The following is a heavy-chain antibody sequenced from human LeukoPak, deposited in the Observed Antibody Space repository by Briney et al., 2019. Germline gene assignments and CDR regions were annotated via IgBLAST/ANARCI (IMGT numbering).Heavy chain of an antibody. CDR2: INHSGST. D-gene: IGHD1-14*01. CDR3: ARGPYPNPRA. V-gene: IGHV4-34*01. Sequence: PSETLSLTCAVYGGSFSGYYWSWIRQPPGKGLEWIGEINHSGSTNYNPSLKSRVTISVDTPKNQFSLKLSSVTAADTAVYYCARGPYPNPRAWGQGTLVTVSS. CDR1: GGSFSGYY. J-gene: IGHJ5*02.